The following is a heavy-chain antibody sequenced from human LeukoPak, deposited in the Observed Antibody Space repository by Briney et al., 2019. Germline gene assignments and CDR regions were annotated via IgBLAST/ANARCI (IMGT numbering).Heavy chain of an antibody. Sequence: SETLSLTCTVSSGSITRNYWTWIRQPPGKGLEWIGYIYYSGSTNYNPSLKSRVTISVDPSKNQFSLKLSSVTAADTAVYYCASRQKHDYGDLFDYWGQGTLVTVSS. V-gene: IGHV4-59*08. CDR2: IYYSGST. CDR1: SGSITRNY. J-gene: IGHJ4*01. D-gene: IGHD4-17*01. CDR3: ASRQKHDYGDLFDY.